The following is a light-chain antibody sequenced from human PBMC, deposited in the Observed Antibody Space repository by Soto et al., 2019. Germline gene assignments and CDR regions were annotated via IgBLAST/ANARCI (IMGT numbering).Light chain of an antibody. J-gene: IGLJ6*01. Sequence: QSALTQPDSVSGSPGQSVTISCTGTSSDVGGYNYVSWYQQHPGKAPKLIIYDVITRPSGVSNRFSGSKSGNTASLTISGLQDEDEADYYCSSYTSSSTYVFGSGTKLTVL. CDR1: SSDVGGYNY. CDR2: DVI. V-gene: IGLV2-14*03. CDR3: SSYTSSSTYV.